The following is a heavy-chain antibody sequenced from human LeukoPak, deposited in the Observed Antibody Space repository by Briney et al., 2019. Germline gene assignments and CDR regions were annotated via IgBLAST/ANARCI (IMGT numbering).Heavy chain of an antibody. V-gene: IGHV1-69*13. CDR3: ARVIRPFLAYFDY. J-gene: IGHJ4*02. D-gene: IGHD3-3*01. CDR2: IIPIFGTA. CDR1: GGTFSSYA. Sequence: SVTVSCKASGGTFSSYAISWVRQAPGQGLEWMGGIIPIFGTANYAQKFQGRVTITADESTSTAYMELSSLRSEDTAVYYCARVIRPFLAYFDYWGQGTLVTVSS.